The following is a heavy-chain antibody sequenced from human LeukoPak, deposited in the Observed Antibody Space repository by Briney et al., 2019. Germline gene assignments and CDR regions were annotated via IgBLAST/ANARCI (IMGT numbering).Heavy chain of an antibody. CDR3: ARQDILTGYVWFDP. D-gene: IGHD3-9*01. V-gene: IGHV1-2*02. Sequence: GASVKVSCKASGYTFTGYYMHWVRQAPGLGLEWMGWINPNSGGTNYAQKFQGRVAMTRDTSISTAYMELSRLRSDDTAVYYCARQDILTGYVWFDPWGQGTLVTVSS. CDR1: GYTFTGYY. J-gene: IGHJ5*02. CDR2: INPNSGGT.